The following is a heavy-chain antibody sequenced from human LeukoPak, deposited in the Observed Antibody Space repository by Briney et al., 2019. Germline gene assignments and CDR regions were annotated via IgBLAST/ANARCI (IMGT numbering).Heavy chain of an antibody. CDR1: GFTFSSYA. D-gene: IGHD3-3*01. CDR2: ISGSGGST. V-gene: IGHV3-23*01. Sequence: PGGSLRLSCAASGFTFSSYAMSWVRQAPGKGLEWVSAISGSGGSTYYADSVKGRFTISRDNSKNTLYLQMNSLRAKDTAVYYCAKVSIDFWSAHGAFDIWGQGTMVTVSS. J-gene: IGHJ3*02. CDR3: AKVSIDFWSAHGAFDI.